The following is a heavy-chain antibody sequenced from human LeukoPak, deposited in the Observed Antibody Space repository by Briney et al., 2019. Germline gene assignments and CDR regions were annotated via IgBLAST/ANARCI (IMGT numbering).Heavy chain of an antibody. CDR2: INGGGTRT. Sequence: GGSLRLSCAASGFTFSSSVMSWVRQAPGKGLEWVSTINGGGTRTYYAVSVNGRFIISRDDSMNTLYLQMNSLRAEDTAVYYCAREDWRTVGGVYCSSTSCHRSYGMDVWGQGTTVTVSS. CDR3: AREDWRTVGGVYCSSTSCHRSYGMDV. CDR1: GFTFSSSV. V-gene: IGHV3-23*01. J-gene: IGHJ6*02. D-gene: IGHD2-2*01.